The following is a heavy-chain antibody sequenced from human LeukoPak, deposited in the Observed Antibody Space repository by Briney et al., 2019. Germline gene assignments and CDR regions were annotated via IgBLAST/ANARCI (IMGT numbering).Heavy chain of an antibody. CDR3: ARLIGGYATPYWYFDL. Sequence: GASVKVSCKASGYTFTGYYMHWVRQAPGQGLEWMGWINPNSGGTNYAQKFQGRVTMTRDTSISTAYMELGRLRSDDTAVYYCARLIGGYATPYWYFDLWGRGTLVTVSS. CDR2: INPNSGGT. J-gene: IGHJ2*01. CDR1: GYTFTGYY. V-gene: IGHV1-2*02. D-gene: IGHD2-15*01.